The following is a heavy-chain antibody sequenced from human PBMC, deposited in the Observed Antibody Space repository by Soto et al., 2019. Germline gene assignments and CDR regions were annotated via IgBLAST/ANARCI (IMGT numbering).Heavy chain of an antibody. CDR3: ATESAYYDFWSGGGGYYDYGMDV. CDR1: GGTFSSYA. V-gene: IGHV1-69*13. Sequence: ASVKVSCKASGGTFSSYAISWVRQAPGQGLEWMGGIIPIFGTANYAQKFQGRVTITADESTSTAYMELSSLRSEDTAVYYCATESAYYDFWSGGGGYYDYGMDVCG. J-gene: IGHJ6*02. CDR2: IIPIFGTA. D-gene: IGHD3-3*01.